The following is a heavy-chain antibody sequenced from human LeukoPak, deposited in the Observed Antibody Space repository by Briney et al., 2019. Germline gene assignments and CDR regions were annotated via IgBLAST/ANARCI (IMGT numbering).Heavy chain of an antibody. V-gene: IGHV3-21*01. J-gene: IGHJ1*01. CDR2: ISSSSSYI. Sequence: GGSLRLSCAASGFTFSSYSMNWVRQAPGKGLEWVSSISSSSSYIYYADSVKGRFTISRGNAKNSLYLQMNSLRAEDTAVYYCARGYDSSGYSSLHHWGQGTLVTVSS. D-gene: IGHD3-22*01. CDR1: GFTFSSYS. CDR3: ARGYDSSGYSSLHH.